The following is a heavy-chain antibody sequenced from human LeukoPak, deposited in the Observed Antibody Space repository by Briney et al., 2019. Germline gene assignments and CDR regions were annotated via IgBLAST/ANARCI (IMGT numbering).Heavy chain of an antibody. CDR2: ISGSGGST. D-gene: IGHD6-13*01. V-gene: IGHV3-23*01. CDR1: GFIFGGYA. CDR3: AKHSSSWYQGNWFDP. Sequence: GGSLRLSCAASGFIFGGYAMHWVRQAPGKGLEWVSAISGSGGSTYYADSVKGRFTISRDNSKNTLYLQMNSLRAEDTAVYYCAKHSSSWYQGNWFDPWGQGTLVTVSS. J-gene: IGHJ5*02.